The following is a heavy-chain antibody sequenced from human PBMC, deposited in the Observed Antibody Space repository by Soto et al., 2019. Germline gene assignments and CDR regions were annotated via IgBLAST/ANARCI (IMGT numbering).Heavy chain of an antibody. CDR3: AKAHYYYDSSGYFHY. CDR1: GVSTSNHY. V-gene: IGHV4-59*11. J-gene: IGHJ4*02. CDR2: IYYRGTT. Sequence: PSETLSLTCSVSGVSTSNHYWTWIRKPPGLGPEWIGCIYYRGTTNYNDSFNSRVSISVDTSKNQFSLKLSSVTAADTAVYYCAKAHYYYDSSGYFHYWGQGSLVTVSS. D-gene: IGHD3-22*01.